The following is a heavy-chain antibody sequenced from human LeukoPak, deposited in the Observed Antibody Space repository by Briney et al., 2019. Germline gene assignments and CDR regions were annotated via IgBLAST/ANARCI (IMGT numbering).Heavy chain of an antibody. Sequence: ASVKASCKASGYTFTSFGISWVRRAPGQGVEWMGWSSAYNGNTNYAQKFQGRVTMTTDTSTSTAYMEVRSLRSDDTAVYYCARDQRYYYDSSGYFPAFDIWGQGTMVTVSS. D-gene: IGHD3-22*01. V-gene: IGHV1-18*01. CDR2: SSAYNGNT. CDR3: ARDQRYYYDSSGYFPAFDI. CDR1: GYTFTSFG. J-gene: IGHJ3*02.